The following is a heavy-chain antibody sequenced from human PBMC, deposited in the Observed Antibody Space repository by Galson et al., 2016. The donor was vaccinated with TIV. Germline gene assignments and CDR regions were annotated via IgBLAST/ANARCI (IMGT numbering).Heavy chain of an antibody. CDR2: IRSKFYGGTT. D-gene: IGHD4-23*01. CDR1: GFNFGDYA. J-gene: IGHJ4*02. Sequence: SLRLSCASSGFNFGDYAMSWVRQAPGKGLEWVGFIRSKFYGGTTDYAASLKGRVTISRDDSKGIAYLQMISLKTEDTAVCFCARDDFYGGNSFDLWGQGTLVTVSS. CDR3: ARDDFYGGNSFDL. V-gene: IGHV3-49*04.